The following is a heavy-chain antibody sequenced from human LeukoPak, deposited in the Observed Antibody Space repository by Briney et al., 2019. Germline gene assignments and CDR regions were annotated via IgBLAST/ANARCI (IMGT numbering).Heavy chain of an antibody. V-gene: IGHV4-59*01. CDR2: ISYSGST. D-gene: IGHD1-26*01. CDR1: GGSISNYY. J-gene: IGHJ4*02. CDR3: ARVLPGVASYYFDW. Sequence: SETLALTCTVSGGSISNYYWSWIRQPPGKGLEWIGYISYSGSTNYNSSLKSRVTISVDTSKNQFSLNLRSVTAADTAVYYCARVLPGVASYYFDWWGQGTLLPVSS.